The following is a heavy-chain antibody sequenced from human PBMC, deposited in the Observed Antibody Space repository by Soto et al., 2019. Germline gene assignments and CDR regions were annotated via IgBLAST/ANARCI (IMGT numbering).Heavy chain of an antibody. CDR3: ARDSSSGWYGGAYYYYGMDV. CDR2: IYHSGST. J-gene: IGHJ6*02. D-gene: IGHD6-19*01. Sequence: SETLSLTCAVSGGSISSGGYSWSWIRQPPGKGLEWIGYIYHSGSTYYNPSLKSRVTISVDRSKNQFSLKLSSVTAADTAVYYCARDSSSGWYGGAYYYYGMDVWGQGTTVTVSS. V-gene: IGHV4-30-2*01. CDR1: GGSISSGGYS.